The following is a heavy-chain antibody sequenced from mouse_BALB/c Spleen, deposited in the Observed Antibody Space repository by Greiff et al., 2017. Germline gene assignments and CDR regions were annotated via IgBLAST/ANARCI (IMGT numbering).Heavy chain of an antibody. CDR2: INSNGGST. CDR3: ARGGYPYYAMDY. CDR1: GFTFSSYG. J-gene: IGHJ4*01. V-gene: IGHV5-6-3*01. Sequence: EVQVVESGGGLVQPGGSLKLSCAASGFTFSSYGMSWVRQTPDKRLELVATINSNGGSTYYPDSVKGRFTISRDNAKNTLYLQMSSLKSEDTAMYYCARGGYPYYAMDYWGQGTSVTVSS. D-gene: IGHD1-2*01.